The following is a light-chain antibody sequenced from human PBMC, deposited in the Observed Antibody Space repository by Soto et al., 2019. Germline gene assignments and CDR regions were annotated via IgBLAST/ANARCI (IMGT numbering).Light chain of an antibody. V-gene: IGKV3-15*01. CDR1: QNILSN. Sequence: EIVITQSPSTLSVSPGERATLSCRASQNILSNLAWYQQKPGQAPRLLIYGVSTRATGIPARFSGSGSGTEFTLTISSLQSEDFAVYYCQQYGSSGTFGQGTKVDIK. J-gene: IGKJ1*01. CDR3: QQYGSSGT. CDR2: GVS.